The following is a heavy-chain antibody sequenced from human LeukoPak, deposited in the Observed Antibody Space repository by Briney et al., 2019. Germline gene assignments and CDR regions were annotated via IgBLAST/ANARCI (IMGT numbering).Heavy chain of an antibody. Sequence: PGGSLRLSCAASGFTVSPNYMSWLRLAPGKGLEWVSLLHSDGNKYYAESVKGRFTISTDNSKNTLYLQMNSLRVEVTAVYTCAGRRKEAAAYDHWGQGTLVTVSS. CDR3: AGRRKEAAAYDH. CDR2: LHSDGNK. J-gene: IGHJ4*02. CDR1: GFTVSPNY. V-gene: IGHV3-66*01. D-gene: IGHD6-13*01.